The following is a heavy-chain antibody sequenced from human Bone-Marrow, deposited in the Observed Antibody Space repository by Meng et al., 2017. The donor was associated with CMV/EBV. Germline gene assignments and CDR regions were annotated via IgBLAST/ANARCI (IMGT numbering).Heavy chain of an antibody. CDR3: ARVVVPAAIMYGEGIDYYYGMDV. CDR1: GGTFSSYA. V-gene: IGHV1-69*05. Sequence: SVKVSCKASGGTFSSYAISWVRQAPGQGLEWMGGIIPIFGTANYAQKFQGRVTITTDESTSTAYMELSSLRSEDTAVYYCARVVVPAAIMYGEGIDYYYGMDVWGQGITVTVSS. CDR2: IIPIFGTA. D-gene: IGHD2-2*02. J-gene: IGHJ6*02.